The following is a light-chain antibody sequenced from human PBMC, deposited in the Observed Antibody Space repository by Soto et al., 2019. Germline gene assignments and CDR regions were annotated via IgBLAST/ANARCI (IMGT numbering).Light chain of an antibody. CDR3: APWDHRLHGSV. CDR1: RSNIGDNT. J-gene: IGLJ1*01. CDR2: ANN. Sequence: QSVVPQTPSACGSPGQRVSISCSGSRSNIGDNTVNWYQFVPGTAPKLLIYANNQRPSGVPGRFSGSKAGTSASLDINGLQSEDAPYYYCAPWDHRLHGSVLGSGTNVTV. V-gene: IGLV1-44*01.